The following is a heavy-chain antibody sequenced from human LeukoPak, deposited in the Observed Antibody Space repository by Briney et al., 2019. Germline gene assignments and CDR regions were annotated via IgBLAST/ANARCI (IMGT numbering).Heavy chain of an antibody. CDR3: ACGRTIFGVVTLDY. Sequence: SETLSLTCTVSGGSISSYYWSWIRQPPGKGLEWIGYIYYSGSTNYNPSLKSRVTISVATSKNQFSLKLSPVTVADTAVYYCACGRTIFGVVTLDYWGQGTLVTVSS. D-gene: IGHD3-3*01. J-gene: IGHJ4*02. CDR2: IYYSGST. V-gene: IGHV4-59*01. CDR1: GGSISSYY.